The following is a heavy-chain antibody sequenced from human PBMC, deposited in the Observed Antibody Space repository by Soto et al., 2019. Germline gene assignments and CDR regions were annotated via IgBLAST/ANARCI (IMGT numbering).Heavy chain of an antibody. D-gene: IGHD3-3*01. V-gene: IGHV1-46*01. J-gene: IGHJ4*02. CDR3: ARDPIFGVALYYFDY. Sequence: QVQLVQSGAEVKKPGASVKVSCKASGYTFTSYYMHWVRQAPGQGLEWMGIINPSGGSTSYAQKFQGRVTMTRDTSTSTVYMELSSLRPEDTAVYYCARDPIFGVALYYFDYWGQGTLVTVSS. CDR1: GYTFTSYY. CDR2: INPSGGST.